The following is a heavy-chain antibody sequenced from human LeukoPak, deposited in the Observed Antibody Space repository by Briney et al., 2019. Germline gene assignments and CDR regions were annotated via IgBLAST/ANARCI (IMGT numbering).Heavy chain of an antibody. V-gene: IGHV3-33*06. CDR3: AKGQLWSSYNWFDP. D-gene: IGHD5-18*01. CDR1: GSTFSSYG. CDR2: IWYDGSNK. J-gene: IGHJ5*02. Sequence: TGGSLRLSCAASGSTFSSYGMHWVRQAPGKGLEWVAVIWYDGSNKYYADSVKCRFTISRDNSKNTLYLQMNSLRAEDTAVYYCAKGQLWSSYNWFDPWGQGTLVTVSS.